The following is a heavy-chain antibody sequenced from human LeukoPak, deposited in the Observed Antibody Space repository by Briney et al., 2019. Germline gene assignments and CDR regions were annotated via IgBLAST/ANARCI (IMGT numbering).Heavy chain of an antibody. CDR3: ARGGDGVLQFFDWLLFDY. V-gene: IGHV4-30-2*01. Sequence: PSETLSLTCTVSGGSISRGGYSWSWIRQPPGKGLEWIGYIYHSGSTYYNPSLKSRVTISVDRSKNQFSLKLSSVTAADTAVYYCARGGDGVLQFFDWLLFDYLGQGTLVTVSS. CDR1: GGSISRGGYS. D-gene: IGHD3-9*01. CDR2: IYHSGST. J-gene: IGHJ4*02.